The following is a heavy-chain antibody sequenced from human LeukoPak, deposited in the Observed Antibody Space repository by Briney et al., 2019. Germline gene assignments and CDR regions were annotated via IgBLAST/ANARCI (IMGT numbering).Heavy chain of an antibody. V-gene: IGHV4-59*06. CDR2: IYYSGST. CDR3: AAYCTNGVCHGGAFDI. CDR1: GGSISSYY. Sequence: PSETLSLTCTVSGGSISSYYWTWIRQAPGKGLEWIGYIYYSGSTYYNPSLKSRVTISVDTSKNQFSLKLSSVTAADTAVYYCAAYCTNGVCHGGAFDIWGQGTMVTVTS. J-gene: IGHJ3*02. D-gene: IGHD2-8*01.